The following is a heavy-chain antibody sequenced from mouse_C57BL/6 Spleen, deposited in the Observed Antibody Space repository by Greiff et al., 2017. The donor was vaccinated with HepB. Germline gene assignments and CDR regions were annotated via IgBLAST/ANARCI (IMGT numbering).Heavy chain of an antibody. J-gene: IGHJ2*01. Sequence: EVQRVESGEGLVKPGGSLKLSCAASGFTFSSYAMSWVRQTPEKRLEWVAYISSGGDYIYYADTVKGRFTISRDNARNTLYLQMSSLKSEDTAMYYCTRVPDYYGSSYRYFDYWGQGTTLTVSS. D-gene: IGHD1-1*01. CDR2: ISSGGDYI. CDR1: GFTFSSYA. CDR3: TRVPDYYGSSYRYFDY. V-gene: IGHV5-9-1*02.